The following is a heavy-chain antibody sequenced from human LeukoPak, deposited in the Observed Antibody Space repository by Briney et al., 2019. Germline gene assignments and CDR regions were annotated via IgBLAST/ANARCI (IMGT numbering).Heavy chain of an antibody. CDR3: ARPGYYSNWFDL. V-gene: IGHV4-34*01. J-gene: IGHJ5*02. CDR2: INHSGST. CDR1: GGSFSGYY. D-gene: IGHD3-10*01. Sequence: SETLSLTCAVYGGSFSGYYWSWIRQPPGKGLEWIGEINHSGSTNYNPSLKSRVTISVDTSKNQFSLKLSSVTAADTAVYYCARPGYYSNWFDLWGQGTLVTVSS.